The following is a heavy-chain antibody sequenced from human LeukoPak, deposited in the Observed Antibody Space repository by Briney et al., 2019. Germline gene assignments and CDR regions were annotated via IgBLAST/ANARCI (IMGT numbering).Heavy chain of an antibody. CDR3: ARAPPYTKYFDY. J-gene: IGHJ4*02. CDR2: ISDSGDFT. CDR1: GFTFSNYA. V-gene: IGHV3-23*01. D-gene: IGHD1-1*01. Sequence: SGGSLRLSCAGSGFTFSNYALSWVRQATEQGLEWVSTISDSGDFTFYADAVKGRFTISRDNSKNTLYLQMYSLRAEDTAIYYCARAPPYTKYFDYWGRGTLLTVSS.